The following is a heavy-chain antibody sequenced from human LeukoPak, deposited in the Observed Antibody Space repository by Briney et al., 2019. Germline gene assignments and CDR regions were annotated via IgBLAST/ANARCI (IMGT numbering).Heavy chain of an antibody. CDR3: ARHVPPPGHYDRSGYPYYFDY. V-gene: IGHV4-39*01. Sequence: KPSETLSLTCTVSGGSISSSSYYWGWIRQPPEKGLEWIWRIYYSGSTYYNPSLKSRVTISVDTSKNPFSLKLSSVTAADTAVYYCARHVPPPGHYDRSGYPYYFDYWGQGTLVTVSS. D-gene: IGHD3-22*01. CDR2: IYYSGST. CDR1: GGSISSSSYY. J-gene: IGHJ4*02.